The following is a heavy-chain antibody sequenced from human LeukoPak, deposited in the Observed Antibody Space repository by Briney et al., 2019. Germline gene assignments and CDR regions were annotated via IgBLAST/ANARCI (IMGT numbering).Heavy chain of an antibody. D-gene: IGHD6-13*01. CDR1: GYTFTSYY. V-gene: IGHV1-46*01. CDR2: INPTGGTT. Sequence: ASVKVSCKASGYTFTSYYIHWVRQAPGHGLDWMGIINPTGGTTSYAQKFQGRVTMTRDMSTSTVYMELSSLRSEDTAVYYCAREASSSWYPDYFDYWGQGTLVTVSS. CDR3: AREASSSWYPDYFDY. J-gene: IGHJ4*02.